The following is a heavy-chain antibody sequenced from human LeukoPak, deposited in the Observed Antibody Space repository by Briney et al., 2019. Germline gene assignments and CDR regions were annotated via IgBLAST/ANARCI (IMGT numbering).Heavy chain of an antibody. CDR3: ARDNDSRDPPHFDY. D-gene: IGHD3-16*01. CDR1: GGTFSSYA. CDR2: IIPIFGTA. V-gene: IGHV1-69*06. J-gene: IGHJ4*02. Sequence: SVKVSCKASGGTFSSYAISWVRQAPGQGLEWMGGIIPIFGTANYAQKFQGRVTITADKSTSTAYMELSSLRSEDTAVYYCARDNDSRDPPHFDYWGQGTLVTASS.